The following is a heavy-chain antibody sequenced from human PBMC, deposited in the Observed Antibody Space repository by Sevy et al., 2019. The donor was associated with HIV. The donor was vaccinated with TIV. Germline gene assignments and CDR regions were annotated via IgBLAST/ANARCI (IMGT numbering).Heavy chain of an antibody. Sequence: SETLSLTCTVSGGSISSSSYFWGWIRQPPGRGLEWIGSIYYSGSTYFNPSLKSRVTISVDTSKNQFSRKLRSVTASDTAVYYCARQAYGDYVAWYFDLWGRGTLVTVSS. CDR2: IYYSGST. D-gene: IGHD4-17*01. CDR1: GGSISSSSYF. CDR3: ARQAYGDYVAWYFDL. J-gene: IGHJ2*01. V-gene: IGHV4-39*01.